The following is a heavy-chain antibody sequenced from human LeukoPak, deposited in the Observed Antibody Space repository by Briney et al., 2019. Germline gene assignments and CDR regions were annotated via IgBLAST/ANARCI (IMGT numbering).Heavy chain of an antibody. CDR1: GGSISSYY. D-gene: IGHD4-17*01. CDR2: ISYSGST. J-gene: IGHJ4*02. CDR3: ARRNYGDYDHYFDY. V-gene: IGHV4-59*08. Sequence: PSETLSLTCTVSGGSISSYYWSWIRQTPGKGLEWIGYISYSGSTNYNPSLKSRVTISVDTSKNQFSLKLTSVTAADTAVYFCARRNYGDYDHYFDYWGQGTLVTVSA.